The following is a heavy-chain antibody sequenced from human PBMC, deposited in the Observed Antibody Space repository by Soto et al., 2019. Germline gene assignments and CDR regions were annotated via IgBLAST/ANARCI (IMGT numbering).Heavy chain of an antibody. V-gene: IGHV4-59*08. Sequence: SETLSLTCTVSGGSISSYYWSWIRQPPGKGLEWIGYIYYSGSTNYNPSLKSRVTISVDTSKNQFSLKLSSVTAADTAVYYCARHTRCYADCDFDYWGQGTLVTVSS. CDR1: GGSISSYY. J-gene: IGHJ4*02. CDR2: IYYSGST. D-gene: IGHD2-2*01. CDR3: ARHTRCYADCDFDY.